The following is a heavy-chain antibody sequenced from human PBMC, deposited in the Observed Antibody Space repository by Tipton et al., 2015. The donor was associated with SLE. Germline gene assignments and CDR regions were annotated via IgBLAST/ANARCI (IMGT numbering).Heavy chain of an antibody. CDR1: GGSISSGSYY. V-gene: IGHV4-61*02. Sequence: TLSLTCTVSGGSISSGSYYWSWIRQPAGKGLEWIGRIYTSGSTNYNPSLKSRVTISVDTSKNQFSLKLSPVTAADTAVYYCARALGGSSGWYGDAFDIGGQGTMVTVSS. CDR2: IYTSGST. D-gene: IGHD6-19*01. CDR3: ARALGGSSGWYGDAFDI. J-gene: IGHJ3*02.